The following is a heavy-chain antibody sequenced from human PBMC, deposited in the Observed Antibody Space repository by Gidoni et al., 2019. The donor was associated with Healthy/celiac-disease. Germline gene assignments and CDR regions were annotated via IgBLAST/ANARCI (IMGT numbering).Heavy chain of an antibody. CDR3: TRDLYDYVWGSRNQAYYFDY. V-gene: IGHV3-49*03. CDR2: IRSKAYGGTT. Sequence: EVQLVESGGRLVHPGRSLRLSCPASAFTFRDYAMSWFRQAPGKGLEWVGFIRSKAYGGTTEYAASVKGRFTISRDDSKSIAYLQMNSLKTEDTAVYYCTRDLYDYVWGSRNQAYYFDYWGQGTLVTVSS. D-gene: IGHD3-16*01. J-gene: IGHJ4*02. CDR1: AFTFRDYA.